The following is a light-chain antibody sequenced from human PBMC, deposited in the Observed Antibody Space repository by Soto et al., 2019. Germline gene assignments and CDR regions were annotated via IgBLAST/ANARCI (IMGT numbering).Light chain of an antibody. CDR2: DAY. CDR1: QSFRGL. J-gene: IGKJ5*01. V-gene: IGKV3-11*01. CDR3: QQCHMWPIT. Sequence: EVVLTQSPVTLSLSPGERATLTCRASQSFRGLLAWYQQKPGPAPRLLIYDAYNRATGIPPRFSGSGSGTDFTLTISSLEPEDSAVYYCQQCHMWPITFGQGTRLEIK.